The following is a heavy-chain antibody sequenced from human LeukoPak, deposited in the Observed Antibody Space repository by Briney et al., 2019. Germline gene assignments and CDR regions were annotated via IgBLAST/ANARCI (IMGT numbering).Heavy chain of an antibody. V-gene: IGHV1-2*02. CDR2: IYPKTGGT. Sequence: GASVRVSCKASGYTFTDYYMHWVRQAPGQGLEWVGWIYPKTGGTNSAQKFQGRVTMTGDTSISTAYMELSTLRSDDTAVYYCARSSLNSFDSWGQGSLVTVSS. CDR3: ARSSLNSFDS. J-gene: IGHJ4*02. CDR1: GYTFTDYY. D-gene: IGHD4-23*01.